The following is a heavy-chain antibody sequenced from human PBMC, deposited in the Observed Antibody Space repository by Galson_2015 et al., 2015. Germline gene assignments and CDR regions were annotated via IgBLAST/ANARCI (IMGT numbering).Heavy chain of an antibody. Sequence: SLRLSCAASGFTLSNYWMSWVRQAPGKGLEWVANIKEDGTEKHYLDSVKGRFTVSRDNAKNSLYLQMNSLRAEDTAVYYCARDLGYCSSATCYQGVFDHWGQGTLVTVSS. CDR2: IKEDGTEK. D-gene: IGHD2-2*01. CDR3: ARDLGYCSSATCYQGVFDH. J-gene: IGHJ4*02. V-gene: IGHV3-7*04. CDR1: GFTLSNYW.